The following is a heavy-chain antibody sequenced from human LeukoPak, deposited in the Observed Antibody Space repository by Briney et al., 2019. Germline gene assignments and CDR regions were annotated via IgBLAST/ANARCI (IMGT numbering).Heavy chain of an antibody. V-gene: IGHV3-48*02. J-gene: IGHJ3*02. CDR1: GFSFRTYS. CDR2: ISSSSGTI. Sequence: QPGGSLRLSCVGSGFSFRTYSMIWVRQAPGKGPEWISYISSSSGTIYYADSVKGRFTISRDNARGSLYLQMNGLRDDDTAVYFCARDPRSGGSFDIWGQGTMVAVSS. CDR3: ARDPRSGGSFDI. D-gene: IGHD3-10*01.